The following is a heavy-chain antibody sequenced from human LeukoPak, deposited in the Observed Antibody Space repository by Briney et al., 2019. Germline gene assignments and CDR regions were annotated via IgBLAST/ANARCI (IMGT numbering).Heavy chain of an antibody. CDR1: GFTFTTYR. J-gene: IGHJ4*02. Sequence: PGGSLKLSCAASGFTFTTYRMHWVRQAPGKGLEYVSGISSDGGSTYYANSVTGRFTISRDNSKNTLYLQMGSLRGEDTAVYSCAREEVELWSGFGYWGQGTLVTVSS. D-gene: IGHD5-18*01. V-gene: IGHV3-64*01. CDR3: AREEVELWSGFGY. CDR2: ISSDGGST.